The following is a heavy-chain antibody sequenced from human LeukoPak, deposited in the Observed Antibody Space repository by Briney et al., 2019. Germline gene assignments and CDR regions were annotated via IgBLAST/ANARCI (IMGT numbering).Heavy chain of an antibody. D-gene: IGHD3-10*01. CDR1: GGSFSGYY. Sequence: SETLSLTCAVYGGSFSGYYWSWIRQPPGKGLEWIGEINHSGSTNYNPSLKSRVTISVDTSKNQFSLKLSSVTAADTAVYYCASVITMVRGVIRDFDYWGQGTLVTVSS. J-gene: IGHJ4*02. CDR3: ASVITMVRGVIRDFDY. V-gene: IGHV4-34*01. CDR2: INHSGST.